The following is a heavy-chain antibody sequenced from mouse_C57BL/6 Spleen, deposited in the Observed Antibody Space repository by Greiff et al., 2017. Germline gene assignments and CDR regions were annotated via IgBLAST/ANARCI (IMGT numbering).Heavy chain of an antibody. Sequence: QVQLQQSGPGLVQPSQSLSITCTVSGFSLTSYGVHWVRQSPGKGLEWLGVIWSGGSTDYNAAFISRLSISKDNSKSQVFFKMNSLQADDTAIYYCATYYSNYLFAYWGQGTLVTVSA. CDR3: ATYYSNYLFAY. J-gene: IGHJ3*01. CDR2: IWSGGST. D-gene: IGHD2-5*01. V-gene: IGHV2-2*01. CDR1: GFSLTSYG.